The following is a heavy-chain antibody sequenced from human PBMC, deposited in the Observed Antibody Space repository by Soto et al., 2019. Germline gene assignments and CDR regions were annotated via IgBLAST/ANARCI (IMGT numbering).Heavy chain of an antibody. V-gene: IGHV3-23*01. Sequence: PGGSLRLSCVASGITFGSRAMSWVRQAPGKGLEWVSTFSGTGGYTYYADSVKGRFTISRDDSKNTLFLHMNSLRAADTAVYYCARGQRALITYGPFDPWGQGTLVTVSS. CDR3: ARGQRALITYGPFDP. CDR2: FSGTGGYT. CDR1: GITFGSRA. D-gene: IGHD4-17*01. J-gene: IGHJ5*02.